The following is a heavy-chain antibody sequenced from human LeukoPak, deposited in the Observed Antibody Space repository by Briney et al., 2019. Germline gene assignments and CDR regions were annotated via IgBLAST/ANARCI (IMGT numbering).Heavy chain of an antibody. Sequence: SGGSLRLSCAASGFTVSSNYMSWVRKAPGKGLEWVSVIYSGGSTYYADSVKGRFTISRDNSKNTLYLQMNSLRAEDTAVYYCARAGVSGKSGTSRIAVGGTWLYWGQGTLGTVSS. CDR1: GFTVSSNY. CDR2: IYSGGST. J-gene: IGHJ4*02. D-gene: IGHD6-19*01. CDR3: ARAGVSGKSGTSRIAVGGTWLY. V-gene: IGHV3-53*01.